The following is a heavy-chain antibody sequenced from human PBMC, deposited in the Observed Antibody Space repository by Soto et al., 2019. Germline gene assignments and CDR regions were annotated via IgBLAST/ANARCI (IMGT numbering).Heavy chain of an antibody. CDR1: GGSISSYY. J-gene: IGHJ6*02. CDR2: IYYSGST. D-gene: IGHD1-26*01. CDR3: ASGVSSYYYYGMDV. Sequence: PSETLSLTCTVSGGSISSYYWSWIRQPPGRGLEWIGYIYYSGSTNYNPSLKSRVTISVDTSKNQFSLKLSSVTAADTAVYYCASGVSSYYYYGMDVWGQGTTVTVSS. V-gene: IGHV4-59*01.